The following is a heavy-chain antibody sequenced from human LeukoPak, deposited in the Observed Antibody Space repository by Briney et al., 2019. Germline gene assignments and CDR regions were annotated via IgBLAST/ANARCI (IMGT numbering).Heavy chain of an antibody. D-gene: IGHD6-19*01. CDR1: GYSISSGYY. CDR2: IYYSGST. CDR3: ARGGIAVAGLDY. V-gene: IGHV4-61*01. J-gene: IGHJ4*02. Sequence: SETLSLTCTVSGYSISSGYYWGWIRQPPGKGLEWIGYIYYSGSTNYNPSLKSRVTISVDTSKNQFSLKLSSETAADTAVYYCARGGIAVAGLDYWGQGTLVTVSS.